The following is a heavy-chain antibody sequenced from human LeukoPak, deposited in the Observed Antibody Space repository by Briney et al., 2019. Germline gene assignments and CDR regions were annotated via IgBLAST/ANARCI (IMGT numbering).Heavy chain of an antibody. V-gene: IGHV5-51*01. D-gene: IGHD6-25*01. Sequence: GESLKISCQGSGYRFTSYWIGWVRPVPGKGLEWMGIIYPHDSDTRYDPSFQGQVAFSADKSISTAYLQWNSLEASDTAIYYCARHAAALDYWGQGTPVTVSS. J-gene: IGHJ4*02. CDR2: IYPHDSDT. CDR1: GYRFTSYW. CDR3: ARHAAALDY.